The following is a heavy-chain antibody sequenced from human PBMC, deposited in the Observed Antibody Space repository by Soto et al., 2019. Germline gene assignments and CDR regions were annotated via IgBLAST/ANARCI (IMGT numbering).Heavy chain of an antibody. CDR2: INPSGGST. CDR3: ARDHSISSSGAWWLDP. J-gene: IGHJ5*02. V-gene: IGHV1-46*01. Sequence: GASVKVSCKASGYTFTSYYMHWVRQAPGQGLEWMGIINPSGGSTYYAQKFQGRVTLTRDTSTSTVYMELTSLTSEDTAVYYCARDHSISSSGAWWLDPWGQGALVTVSS. D-gene: IGHD6-13*01. CDR1: GYTFTSYY.